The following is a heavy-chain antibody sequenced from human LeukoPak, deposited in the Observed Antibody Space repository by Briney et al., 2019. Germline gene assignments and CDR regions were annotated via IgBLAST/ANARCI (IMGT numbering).Heavy chain of an antibody. CDR1: GFKFSDLY. J-gene: IGHJ4*02. CDR3: ASVWLGIDY. V-gene: IGHV3-11*01. CDR2: ISSSGSTI. D-gene: IGHD6-19*01. Sequence: GGSRRLPCAASGFKFSDLYMSWIRQAPGKGLEGVSYISSSGSTIYYADSVKGRFTISRDNAKNSLYLQMNSLRAEDTAVYYCASVWLGIDYWGQGTLVTVSS.